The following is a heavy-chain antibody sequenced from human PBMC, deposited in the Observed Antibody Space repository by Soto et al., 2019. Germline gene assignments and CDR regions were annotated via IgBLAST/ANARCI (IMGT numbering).Heavy chain of an antibody. Sequence: SETLSLTCTVSGGSISDISYCWGWIRQPPGKGLQWIGCMFYSGATYYNPSLKNRVTMSVDTSQNQFSLRLISVTAADTAMYFCVRIRYQLPSSVLWLDPWGQGTPVTVSS. J-gene: IGHJ5*02. V-gene: IGHV4-39*07. CDR2: MFYSGAT. D-gene: IGHD3-16*01. CDR1: GGSISDISYC. CDR3: VRIRYQLPSSVLWLDP.